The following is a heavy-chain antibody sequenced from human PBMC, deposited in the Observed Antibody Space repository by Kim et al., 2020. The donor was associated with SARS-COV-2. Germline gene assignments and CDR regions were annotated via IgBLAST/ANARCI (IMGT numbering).Heavy chain of an antibody. D-gene: IGHD3-3*01. J-gene: IGHJ4*02. Sequence: SLKSGVTISVETSKNQFSLKLSSVTAADTAVYYCARGRITIFGVVTEFDYWGQGTLVTVSS. CDR3: ARGRITIFGVVTEFDY. V-gene: IGHV4-31*02.